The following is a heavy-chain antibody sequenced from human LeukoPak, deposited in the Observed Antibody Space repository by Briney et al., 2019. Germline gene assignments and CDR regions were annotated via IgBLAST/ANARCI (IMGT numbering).Heavy chain of an antibody. D-gene: IGHD6-19*01. Sequence: ASVKVSCKASGYTFTSYYMHWVRQAPGQGLEWMGIINPSGGSTSYAQKLQGRVTMTTDTSTSTAYMELRSLRSDDTAVYYCAREEEFSAVAGINYWGQGTLVTVSS. V-gene: IGHV1-46*01. CDR1: GYTFTSYY. CDR3: AREEEFSAVAGINY. CDR2: INPSGGST. J-gene: IGHJ4*02.